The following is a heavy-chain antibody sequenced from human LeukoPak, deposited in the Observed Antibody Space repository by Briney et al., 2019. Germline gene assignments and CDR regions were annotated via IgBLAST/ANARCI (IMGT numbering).Heavy chain of an antibody. J-gene: IGHJ4*02. V-gene: IGHV1-69*04. CDR3: AREDTVVPAVVDY. Sequence: ASVKVSCKASGGTFSSYAISWVRQAPGQGLEWMGRIIPILGIANYAQKFQGRVTITADKSTSTAYMELSSLRSEDTAVYYCAREDTVVPAVVDYWGQGTLVTVSS. CDR2: IIPILGIA. D-gene: IGHD2-2*01. CDR1: GGTFSSYA.